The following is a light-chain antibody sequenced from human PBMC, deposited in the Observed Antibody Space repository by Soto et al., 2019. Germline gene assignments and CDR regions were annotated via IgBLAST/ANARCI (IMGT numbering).Light chain of an antibody. V-gene: IGLV2-14*01. CDR3: SSYTSSAIRV. J-gene: IGLJ2*01. Sequence: QSVLTQPASVSGSPGQSITISCTGTSSDVGGYNSVSWYQQHPGEAPKPMIYDVSYRPSGISSRFSGSKSGNTASLTISGLRAEDEADYYCSSYTSSAIRVFGGGTKLTVL. CDR2: DVS. CDR1: SSDVGGYNS.